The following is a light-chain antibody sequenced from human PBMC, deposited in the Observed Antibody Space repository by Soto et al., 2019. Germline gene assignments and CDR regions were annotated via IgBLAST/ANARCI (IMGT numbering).Light chain of an antibody. J-gene: IGKJ1*01. V-gene: IGKV3-20*01. CDR1: QSVTSNY. Sequence: EIVLTQSPGTLSLSPGERATLSCGASQSVTSNYLAWYQQKPGQALRLLIFGASIRVTGIPDRFIGSGSGTHFTLTISRLEPEDFAVYYCQHYVTSLTTFGQGTKVEVK. CDR3: QHYVTSLTT. CDR2: GAS.